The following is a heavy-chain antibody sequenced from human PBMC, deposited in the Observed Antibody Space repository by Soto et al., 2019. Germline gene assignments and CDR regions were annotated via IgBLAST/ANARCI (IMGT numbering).Heavy chain of an antibody. CDR1: GASISSYY. D-gene: IGHD6-19*01. V-gene: IGHV4-4*07. J-gene: IGHJ6*02. CDR2: VYSSGST. CDR3: ATLHSSGPKDYYYNVDV. Sequence: SETLSLTCTVPGASISSYYWSWIRQPAGKGLEWIGRVYSSGSTNYNPSLKSRVTMSVDTSKSQFSLKLTSVTAADTAIYYCATLHSSGPKDYYYNVDVWGQGTTVTV.